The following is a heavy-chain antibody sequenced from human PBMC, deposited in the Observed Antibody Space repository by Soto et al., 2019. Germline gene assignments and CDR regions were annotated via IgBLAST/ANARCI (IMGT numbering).Heavy chain of an antibody. Sequence: SETLSLTCAVYGGSFSGYYWSWIRQPPGKGLEWIGEINHSGSTNYNPSLKSRVTISVDTSKNQFSLKLSSVTAADTAVYYCARAYGRNFDYWGQGTLVT. J-gene: IGHJ4*02. CDR1: GGSFSGYY. V-gene: IGHV4-34*01. D-gene: IGHD3-10*01. CDR2: INHSGST. CDR3: ARAYGRNFDY.